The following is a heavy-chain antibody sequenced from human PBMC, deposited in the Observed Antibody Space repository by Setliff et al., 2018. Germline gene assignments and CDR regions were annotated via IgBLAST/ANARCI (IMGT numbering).Heavy chain of an antibody. CDR3: APMDV. J-gene: IGHJ6*03. CDR2: ISGDGSTT. CDR1: GFIFSENW. Sequence: ETLSLSCVASGFIFSENWMHWVRQTPGKGLMWVGRISGDGSTTNYADSVKGRFTISRDNAKNTLYLQMNSLRAEDTAVYYCAPMDVWGKGTTVTVSS. V-gene: IGHV3-74*01.